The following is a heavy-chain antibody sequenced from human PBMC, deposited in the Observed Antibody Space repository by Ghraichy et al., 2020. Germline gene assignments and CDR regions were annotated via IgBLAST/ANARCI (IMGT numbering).Heavy chain of an antibody. J-gene: IGHJ3*01. D-gene: IGHD6-6*01. Sequence: SETLSLTCAVSGASTIDTNYYWGWIRQPPGETLEWIGLIHYSGRTYYNPSLKSRVTTSLDTSKNQFSLKLTSVTAADTAVYYCARRQGSSSVKDSFDLWGQGTMVTVSS. CDR2: IHYSGRT. CDR1: GASTIDTNYY. CDR3: ARRQGSSSVKDSFDL. V-gene: IGHV4-39*01.